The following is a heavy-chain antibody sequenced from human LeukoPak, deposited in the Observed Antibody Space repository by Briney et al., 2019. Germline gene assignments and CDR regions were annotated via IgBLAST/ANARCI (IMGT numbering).Heavy chain of an antibody. D-gene: IGHD3-22*01. Sequence: ASVKVSCKVSGYTLTELSMHWVRQAPGKGLEWMGGFDPEDGETIYAQKFQGRVTMTEDTSTDTAYMELSSLRSEDTAVYYCATNYYDSSARIALDYWGQGTLVTVSS. CDR3: ATNYYDSSARIALDY. V-gene: IGHV1-24*01. CDR1: GYTLTELS. J-gene: IGHJ4*02. CDR2: FDPEDGET.